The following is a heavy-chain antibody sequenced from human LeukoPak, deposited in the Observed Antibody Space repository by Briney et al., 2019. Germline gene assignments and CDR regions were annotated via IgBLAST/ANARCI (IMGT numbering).Heavy chain of an antibody. Sequence: ASVTVSFTTFGYTFTTYYIHWVRQAPGQGLEWMGVVIPSDGYTAYPQRFQGRVTMTSDTSTKTVYMELSRLSSEDTAVYFCARVYPVSSGWFDYWGQGALVTVSS. V-gene: IGHV1-46*01. D-gene: IGHD6-19*01. CDR2: VIPSDGYT. CDR3: ARVYPVSSGWFDY. CDR1: GYTFTTYY. J-gene: IGHJ5*01.